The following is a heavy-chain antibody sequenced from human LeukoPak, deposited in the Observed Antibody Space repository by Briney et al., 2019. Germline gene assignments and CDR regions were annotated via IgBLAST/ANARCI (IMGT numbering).Heavy chain of an antibody. CDR2: IYYSGNT. J-gene: IGHJ3*02. CDR3: ARAYGYNDAFDI. D-gene: IGHD5-24*01. V-gene: IGHV4-39*07. CDR1: GGSISTSNSY. Sequence: SETLSLTCAVSGGSISTSNSYWGWIRRPPGKGLEWVGSIYYSGNTYYNPSLKSRVTISVDTSKNQFSLKLSSVTAADTAVYYCARAYGYNDAFDIWGQGTMVTVSS.